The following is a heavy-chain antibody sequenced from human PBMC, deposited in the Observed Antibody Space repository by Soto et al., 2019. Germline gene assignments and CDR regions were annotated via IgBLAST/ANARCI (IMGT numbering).Heavy chain of an antibody. Sequence: QVQLVESGGGVVQPGKSLRLSCAASGFTFSSYGMHWVRQAPGKGLEWVAVISYDGSYKYYADSVKGRFTISRDNSKNTLYLQMNSLRAEDTAVYYCAKWNGGFDYWGQGTLVTVSS. J-gene: IGHJ4*02. CDR2: ISYDGSYK. D-gene: IGHD3-16*01. V-gene: IGHV3-30*18. CDR3: AKWNGGFDY. CDR1: GFTFSSYG.